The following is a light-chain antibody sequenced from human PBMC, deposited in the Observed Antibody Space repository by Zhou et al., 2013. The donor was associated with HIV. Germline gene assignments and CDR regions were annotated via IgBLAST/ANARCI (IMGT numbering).Light chain of an antibody. CDR3: QQYNNWPPMT. V-gene: IGKV3-20*01. J-gene: IGKJ1*01. CDR1: HTVTSNY. CDR2: GAS. Sequence: EIVLTQSPGTLSLSPGERATLSCRASHTVTSNYLAWYQHKPGQGPKVLIFGASTRANGIPGRFSGSGSGTEFTLTISRLEPEDFAVYYCQQYNNWPPMTFGQGTKVEIK.